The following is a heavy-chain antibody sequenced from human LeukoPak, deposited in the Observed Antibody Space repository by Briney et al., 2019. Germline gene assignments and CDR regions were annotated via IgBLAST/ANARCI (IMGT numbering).Heavy chain of an antibody. CDR2: INPNSGGT. D-gene: IGHD3-22*01. Sequence: GASVKVSCKASGYTFTGYYMHWVRQAPGQGLEWMGWINPNSGGTNYAQKLQGRVTMTTDTSTSTAYMELRSLRSDDTAVYYCARDRYYDSSGYYNWFDPWGQGTLVTVSS. V-gene: IGHV1-2*02. CDR3: ARDRYYDSSGYYNWFDP. CDR1: GYTFTGYY. J-gene: IGHJ5*02.